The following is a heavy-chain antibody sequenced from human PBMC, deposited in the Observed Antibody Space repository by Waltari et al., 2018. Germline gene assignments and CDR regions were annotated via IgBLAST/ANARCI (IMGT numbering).Heavy chain of an antibody. Sequence: QLQLQESGPGLVKPSETLALTCSVPGGSITTNRHYWGWIRQPPGQGLEWIGTISYNGATYSSPSLRGRLTLSRDTTMNQLSLKLRSVTAADTAVYYCATYIGASVGTAAFDVWGQGTMVTVSS. CDR2: ISYNGAT. CDR3: ATYIGASVGTAAFDV. CDR1: GGSITTNRHY. J-gene: IGHJ3*01. V-gene: IGHV4-39*01. D-gene: IGHD5-12*01.